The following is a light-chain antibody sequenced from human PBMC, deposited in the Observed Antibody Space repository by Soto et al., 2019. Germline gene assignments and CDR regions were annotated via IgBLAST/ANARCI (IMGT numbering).Light chain of an antibody. CDR2: KAS. CDR3: QKYSSAPWT. Sequence: QITQSASTVSASVGDRVTITCRASQSISVWLAWYQQKAGKAPNLLIYKASRLESGVPSRFSGSGSGTDFTLTISSLQPEDFATYYCQKYSSAPWTFGQGTKVDIK. J-gene: IGKJ1*01. V-gene: IGKV1-5*03. CDR1: QSISVW.